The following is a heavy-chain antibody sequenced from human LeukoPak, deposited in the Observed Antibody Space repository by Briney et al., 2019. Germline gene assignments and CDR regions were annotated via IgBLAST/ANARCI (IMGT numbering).Heavy chain of an antibody. CDR3: AAYCSGGSCYSSYFDY. D-gene: IGHD2-15*01. CDR1: GYTFTGYY. Sequence: GASVKVSCKASGYTFTGYYMHRVRQAPGQGLEWMGWINPNSGGTNYAQKFQGRVTMTRDTSISTAYMELSRLRSDDTAVYYCAAYCSGGSCYSSYFDYWGQGTLVTVSS. CDR2: INPNSGGT. V-gene: IGHV1-2*02. J-gene: IGHJ4*02.